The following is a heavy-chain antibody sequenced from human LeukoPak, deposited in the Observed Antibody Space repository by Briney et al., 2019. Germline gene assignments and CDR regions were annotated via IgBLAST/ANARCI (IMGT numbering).Heavy chain of an antibody. D-gene: IGHD3-3*01. V-gene: IGHV3-23*01. J-gene: IGHJ4*02. CDR3: AKVSHDFWSGLDGYFDY. Sequence: GGSLRLSCAASGFTFSSYAMSWVRQAPGKGQEWVSAISGSGGSTYYADSVKGRFTISRDNSKNTLYLQMNSLRAEDTAVYYCAKVSHDFWSGLDGYFDYWGQGTLVTVSS. CDR1: GFTFSSYA. CDR2: ISGSGGST.